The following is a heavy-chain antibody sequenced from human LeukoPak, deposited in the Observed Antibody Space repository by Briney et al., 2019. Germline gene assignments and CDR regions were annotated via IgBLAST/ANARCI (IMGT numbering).Heavy chain of an antibody. CDR1: GFTVSSNY. J-gene: IGHJ4*02. CDR3: ARVDGSGDFDY. D-gene: IGHD3-10*01. Sequence: GGSLRLSCAASGFTVSSNYMSWVRQPPGKGLEWVSVIYSGGSTYYAASVKGRFTISRDNSKNTLYLQMNSLRAEDTAVYYCARVDGSGDFDYWGQGTLVTVSS. CDR2: IYSGGST. V-gene: IGHV3-53*01.